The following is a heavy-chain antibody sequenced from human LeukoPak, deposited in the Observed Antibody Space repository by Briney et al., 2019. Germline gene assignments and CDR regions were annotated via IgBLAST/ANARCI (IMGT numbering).Heavy chain of an antibody. V-gene: IGHV4-59*01. CDR3: ARAVAVPLNWFDP. D-gene: IGHD6-19*01. CDR2: IYYSGSN. Sequence: PSETLSLTCTVSGGSISSYYWSWIRQPPGKGLEWIGYIYYSGSNNYNPSLKSRVTISVDTSKNQFSLKLSSVTAADTAVYYCARAVAVPLNWFDPWGQGTLVTVSS. J-gene: IGHJ5*02. CDR1: GGSISSYY.